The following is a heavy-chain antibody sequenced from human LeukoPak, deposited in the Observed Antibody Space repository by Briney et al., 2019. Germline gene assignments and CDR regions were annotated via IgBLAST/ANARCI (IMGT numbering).Heavy chain of an antibody. D-gene: IGHD3-22*01. Sequence: GGSLRLSCAASGFTFSDFYMSWIRQAPGKGLEGISYISNSGTTIYYADSVKGRFTISRDNSKNSLFLQINSLRAEDTAIYYCARAATYYFDGSGLYWGQGTLVTVSS. CDR2: ISNSGTTI. CDR3: ARAATYYFDGSGLY. J-gene: IGHJ4*02. V-gene: IGHV3-11*04. CDR1: GFTFSDFY.